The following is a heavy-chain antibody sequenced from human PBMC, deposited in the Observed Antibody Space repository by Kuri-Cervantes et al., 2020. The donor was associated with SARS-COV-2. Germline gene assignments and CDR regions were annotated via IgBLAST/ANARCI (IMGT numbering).Heavy chain of an antibody. D-gene: IGHD1-26*01. J-gene: IGHJ6*02. CDR1: GFTFSSYA. CDR3: AKCGELLTSSYYYYGMDV. V-gene: IGHV3-23*01. CDR2: ISGSGGST. Sequence: GSLKISCAASGFTFSSYAMSWVCQAPGKGLEWVSAISGSGGSTYYADSVKGRSTISRDNSKNTLYLQMNSLRAEDTAVYYCAKCGELLTSSYYYYGMDVWGQGTTVTVSS.